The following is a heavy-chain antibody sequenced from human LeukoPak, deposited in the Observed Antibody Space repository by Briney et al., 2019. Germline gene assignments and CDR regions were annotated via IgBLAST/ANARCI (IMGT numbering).Heavy chain of an antibody. J-gene: IGHJ6*02. CDR1: GYTFTGYC. D-gene: IGHD2-2*02. Sequence: ASVKVCCKASGYTFTGYCMHWVRQAPGQGLEWMGWINPNSGGTNYAQKFQGRVTMTRDTSISTAYMELSRLRSDDTAVYYCARDRADIVVVPAAIEDKYYYYGMDVWGQGTTVTVSS. V-gene: IGHV1-2*02. CDR3: ARDRADIVVVPAAIEDKYYYYGMDV. CDR2: INPNSGGT.